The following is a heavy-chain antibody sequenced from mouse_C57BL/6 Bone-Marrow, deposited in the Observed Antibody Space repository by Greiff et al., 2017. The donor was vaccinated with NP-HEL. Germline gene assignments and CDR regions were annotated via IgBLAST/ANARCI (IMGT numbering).Heavy chain of an antibody. Sequence: QVQLQQPGAELVKPGASVKMSCKASGYTFTSYWITWVKQRPGQGLEWIGDIYPGSGSTNYNEKFKSKATLTVDTSSSTAYMQLSSLTSEDSAVYYCAVGDGSSYDWYFDVWGTGTTVTVAS. D-gene: IGHD1-1*01. V-gene: IGHV1-55*01. CDR2: IYPGSGST. CDR1: GYTFTSYW. J-gene: IGHJ1*03. CDR3: AVGDGSSYDWYFDV.